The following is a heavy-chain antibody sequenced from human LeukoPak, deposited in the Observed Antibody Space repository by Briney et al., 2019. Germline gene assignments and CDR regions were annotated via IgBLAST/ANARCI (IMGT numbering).Heavy chain of an antibody. CDR3: ARGIRFLEWLSGFDY. CDR2: INWNGGST. Sequence: GGSLRLSCAASGFTFDDYGVSWVRQVPGKGLEWVSGINWNGGSTGYADPVKGRFTISRDNAKNSLYLQMDSLRVEDTALYYCARGIRFLEWLSGFDYWGQGTLVTVSS. V-gene: IGHV3-20*04. D-gene: IGHD3-3*01. J-gene: IGHJ4*02. CDR1: GFTFDDYG.